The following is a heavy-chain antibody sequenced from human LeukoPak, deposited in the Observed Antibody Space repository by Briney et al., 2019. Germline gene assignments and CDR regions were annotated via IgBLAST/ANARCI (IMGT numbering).Heavy chain of an antibody. CDR3: ARVPPWDYYDSSGYYFDY. V-gene: IGHV1-3*01. Sequence: KFQGRVTITRDTSASTAYMELSSLRSEDTAVYYCARVPPWDYYDSSGYYFDYWGQGTQVTVSS. J-gene: IGHJ4*02. D-gene: IGHD3-22*01.